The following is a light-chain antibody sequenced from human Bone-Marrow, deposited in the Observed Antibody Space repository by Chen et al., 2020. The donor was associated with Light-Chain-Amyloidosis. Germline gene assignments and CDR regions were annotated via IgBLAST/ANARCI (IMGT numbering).Light chain of an antibody. CDR2: EGS. V-gene: IGLV2-14*02. CDR3: QVWDRSSDRPV. Sequence: QLPLPQPAPVPGSPGHPIPIPCPGGNGYFGHFDLVSWYQQHPGKAPKLIIYEGSKRPSGIPERLSGSNSGNTATLTISRVEAGDEADYYCQVWDRSSDRPVFGGGTKLTVL. CDR1: NGYFGHFDL. J-gene: IGLJ3*02.